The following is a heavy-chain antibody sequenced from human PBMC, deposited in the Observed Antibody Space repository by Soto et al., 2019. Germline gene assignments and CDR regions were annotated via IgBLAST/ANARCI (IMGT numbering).Heavy chain of an antibody. CDR3: ARESGSIVFDY. Sequence: LRLSCVASGFTFSSYGMNWVRQAPGKGLEWVSYIRSSSSPIYYADSVKGRFTISRDNAKNSLYLQMNSLRAEDTAVYYCARESGSIVFDYWGQGTLVTVSS. CDR1: GFTFSSYG. V-gene: IGHV3-48*01. D-gene: IGHD1-26*01. CDR2: IRSSSSPI. J-gene: IGHJ4*02.